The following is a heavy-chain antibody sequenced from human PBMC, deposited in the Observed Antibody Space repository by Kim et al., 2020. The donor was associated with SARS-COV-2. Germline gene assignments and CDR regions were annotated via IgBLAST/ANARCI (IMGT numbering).Heavy chain of an antibody. V-gene: IGHV4-39*01. J-gene: IGHJ1*01. D-gene: IGHD3-16*01. CDR3: ARRSRGDGSPGY. CDR1: GASISNSSYY. CDR2: IYYSGPM. Sequence: SETLSLTCTVSGASISNSSYYWDWIRQPPGKGLEWIGNIYYSGPMYYNPSLKSRVIISVDTSRNQFSLKLTSVTAAATAVYYCARRSRGDGSPGYWGQGT.